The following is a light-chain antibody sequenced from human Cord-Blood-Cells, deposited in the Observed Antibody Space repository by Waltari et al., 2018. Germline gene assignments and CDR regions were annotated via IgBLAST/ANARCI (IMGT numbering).Light chain of an antibody. CDR1: QSISSW. CDR2: DAS. J-gene: IGKJ3*01. CDR3: QQYNSYSFT. Sequence: DIQMTQYPSNLSASVGDRVTITCRASQSISSWLAWYQQKPGKAPKLLIYDASSLESGVPSRFSGSASRTEFTLTISSMQPDDFATYYCQQYNSYSFTFGPGTKVDIK. V-gene: IGKV1-5*01.